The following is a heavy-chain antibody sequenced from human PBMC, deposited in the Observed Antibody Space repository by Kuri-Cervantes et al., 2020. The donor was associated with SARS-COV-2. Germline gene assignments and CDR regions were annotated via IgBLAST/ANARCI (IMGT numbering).Heavy chain of an antibody. CDR3: ARGLFYFDY. Sequence: GSLRLSCAVYGGSFSGYYWSRIRQPPGKGLEWIGEINHSGSTNYNPSLKSRVTISVDTSKNQFSLKLSSVTAADTAVYYCARGLFYFDYWGQGTLVTVSS. CDR1: GGSFSGYY. CDR2: INHSGST. V-gene: IGHV4-34*01. J-gene: IGHJ4*02.